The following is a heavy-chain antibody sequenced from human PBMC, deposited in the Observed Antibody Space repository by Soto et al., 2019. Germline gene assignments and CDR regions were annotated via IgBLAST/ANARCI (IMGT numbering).Heavy chain of an antibody. D-gene: IGHD3-22*01. CDR3: ASTKEVSSAYDNGYRGL. CDR2: IIPIFGTA. CDR1: EDTFRSYA. J-gene: IGHJ2*01. Sequence: QVELLQSGAEVKKPGSSVKVSCQASEDTFRSYAISWVRQAPGQGLEWMGGIIPIFGTANYAQKFQGRLKISAGTSANTVYLELSSLRPWETAVYYCASTKEVSSAYDNGYRGLWARGTLVTV. V-gene: IGHV1-69*06.